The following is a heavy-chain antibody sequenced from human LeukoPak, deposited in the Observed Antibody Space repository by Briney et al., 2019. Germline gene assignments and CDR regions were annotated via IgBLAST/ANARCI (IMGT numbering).Heavy chain of an antibody. CDR3: ARRQNGPYYYYMDV. Sequence: PSETLSLTCAVSGGSISSSNWWSWVRQPPGKGLEWIGEIYHSGITNYNPSLKSRVTISVDKSKNQFSLKLSSVTAADTAVYYCARRQNGPYYYYMDVWGKGTTVTVSS. V-gene: IGHV4-4*02. CDR2: IYHSGIT. D-gene: IGHD2-8*01. J-gene: IGHJ6*03. CDR1: GGSISSSNW.